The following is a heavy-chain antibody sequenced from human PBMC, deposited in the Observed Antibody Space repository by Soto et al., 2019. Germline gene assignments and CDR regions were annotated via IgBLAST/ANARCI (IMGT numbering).Heavy chain of an antibody. CDR3: ARDVVALTKGISGY. J-gene: IGHJ4*02. V-gene: IGHV1-18*01. CDR1: GYTFTSYA. CDR2: INAYNGNT. Sequence: ASVKVSCKASGYTFTSYAISWVRQAPGQGLEWMEWINAYNGNTKYAQKFQGRVTMTTDTSTSTVYMELRSLTSDDTAVYYCARDVVALTKGISGYFGQGTLVAVCS. D-gene: IGHD2-8*01.